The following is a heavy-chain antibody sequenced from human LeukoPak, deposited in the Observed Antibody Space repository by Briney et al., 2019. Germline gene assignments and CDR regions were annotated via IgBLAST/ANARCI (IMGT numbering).Heavy chain of an antibody. CDR3: VRRDSGWNYFDY. CDR2: IFHTGST. J-gene: IGHJ4*02. Sequence: PSETLSLTCTVSGGSISNYWWSWVRQPPGKGLEWIGHIFHTGSTTYNASLQSRVTISLDTSKDHLSLKLTSVLAADTAIYYCVRRDSGWNYFDYWGQGILVTVSS. V-gene: IGHV4-59*08. CDR1: GGSISNYW. D-gene: IGHD5-12*01.